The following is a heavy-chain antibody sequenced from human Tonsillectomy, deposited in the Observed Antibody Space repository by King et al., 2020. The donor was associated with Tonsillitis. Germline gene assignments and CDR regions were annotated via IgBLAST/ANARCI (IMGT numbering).Heavy chain of an antibody. Sequence: LQLQESGPRLMKPSETLTLTCTVSGGSISNYYWSWIRQPPGKGLEWIGYVYDSGSANYNPSLKSRVNISVDTSKNQFSLQLSSVTAADTAVYYCSRAWYYYYMDVWGKGTTVTVSS. CDR2: VYDSGSA. CDR1: GGSISNYY. J-gene: IGHJ6*03. CDR3: SRAWYYYYMDV. V-gene: IGHV4-59*01.